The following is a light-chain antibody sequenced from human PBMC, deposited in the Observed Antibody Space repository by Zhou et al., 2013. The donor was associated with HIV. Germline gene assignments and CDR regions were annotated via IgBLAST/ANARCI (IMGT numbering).Light chain of an antibody. J-gene: IGKJ1*01. CDR2: GAS. Sequence: EIVLTQSPGTLSLSPGERATLSCRASQSVLSSSLAWYQQKPGQAPRLLIYGASSRATGISDRFSGSGSGTDFTLTISSLQPEDFATYYCHQFDRFPWTFGQGTKVEIK. CDR1: QSVLSSS. CDR3: HQFDRFPWT. V-gene: IGKV3-20*01.